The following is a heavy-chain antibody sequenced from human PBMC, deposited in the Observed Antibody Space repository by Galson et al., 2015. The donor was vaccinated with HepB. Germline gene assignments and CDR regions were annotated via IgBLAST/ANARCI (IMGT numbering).Heavy chain of an antibody. CDR2: IYWDNDK. CDR1: GFSLSTSGVG. V-gene: IGHV2-5*02. Sequence: PALVKPTQTLTLTCTFSGFSLSTSGVGVGWLRQPPGKALEWLALIYWDNDKRYSPSLKSRLTITKDTSKNQVALTMANMDPVDTATYYCAHRHRGSGYDSYYFDYWGQGTLVTVSS. CDR3: AHRHRGSGYDSYYFDY. J-gene: IGHJ4*02. D-gene: IGHD5-12*01.